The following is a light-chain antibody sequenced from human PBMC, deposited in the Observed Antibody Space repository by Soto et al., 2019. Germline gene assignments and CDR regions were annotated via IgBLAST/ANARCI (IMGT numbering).Light chain of an antibody. CDR3: QQYGSSPPVT. Sequence: EIVLTQSPGTLSLSPGERATLSCGASQSVSSSYLDWYQQKPGQTPRLLVYGASGRATGIPDRFSGSGTGTDFTLNISRLEPEDFAVYYCQQYGSSPPVTFGQGTRLEIK. CDR1: QSVSSSY. J-gene: IGKJ5*01. CDR2: GAS. V-gene: IGKV3-20*01.